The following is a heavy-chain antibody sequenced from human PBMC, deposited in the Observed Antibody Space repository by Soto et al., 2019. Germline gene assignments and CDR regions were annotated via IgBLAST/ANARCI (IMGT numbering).Heavy chain of an antibody. CDR3: GRVSTVTTSYYYYGMDV. CDR2: ISAYNGNT. V-gene: IGHV1-18*01. D-gene: IGHD4-17*01. CDR1: GYTFTSYG. Sequence: ASVKVSCKASGYTFTSYGISWVRQAPGQGLEWMGWISAYNGNTNYAQKLQGRVTMTTDTSTSTAYMELRSLRSDDTAVYYCGRVSTVTTSYYYYGMDVWGQGTTVTVSS. J-gene: IGHJ6*02.